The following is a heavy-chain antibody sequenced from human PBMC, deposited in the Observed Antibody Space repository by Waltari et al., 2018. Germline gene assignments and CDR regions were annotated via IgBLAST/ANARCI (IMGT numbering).Heavy chain of an antibody. Sequence: EVQLLESGGGLVQPGGSLRLSCAASGFTFSSYAMSWVRQAPGKGLEWGSAISGSGGSTYYADSVKGRFTISRDNSKNTLYLQMNSLRAEDTAVYYCAKDQGYSSGWYSFGYWGQGTLVTVSS. CDR1: GFTFSSYA. V-gene: IGHV3-23*01. CDR3: AKDQGYSSGWYSFGY. CDR2: ISGSGGST. J-gene: IGHJ4*02. D-gene: IGHD6-19*01.